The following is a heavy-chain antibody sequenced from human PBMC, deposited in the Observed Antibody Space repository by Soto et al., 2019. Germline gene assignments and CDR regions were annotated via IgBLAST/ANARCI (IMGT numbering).Heavy chain of an antibody. Sequence: EVQLVESGGGLVQPGGSLRLSCAASGFTVSSYYMSWVRQAPGKGLEWVSVIYRGGSGTTYYAGSVKGRFTISRDISKNTVYLQMNSLRAEDTAVYYCARDGSSRPTEYWGQGTLVTVSS. J-gene: IGHJ4*02. CDR3: ARDGSSRPTEY. V-gene: IGHV3-66*01. D-gene: IGHD3-10*01. CDR1: GFTVSSYY. CDR2: IYRGGSGTT.